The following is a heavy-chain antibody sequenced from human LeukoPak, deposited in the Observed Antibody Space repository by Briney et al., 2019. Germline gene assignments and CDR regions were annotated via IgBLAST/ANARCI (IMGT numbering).Heavy chain of an antibody. CDR3: ARSRLGVDPPFDY. V-gene: IGHV3-21*01. CDR2: ISSSSNYI. Sequence: GWSLRLSCAASGFTFRSYSMNWVRQAPGKRLEWVSSISSSSNYISYADSVKGRFTISRDNAKNSLYLQMNSLRAEDTALYYCARSRLGVDPPFDYWGQGTLVTVSS. D-gene: IGHD2-8*01. J-gene: IGHJ4*02. CDR1: GFTFRSYS.